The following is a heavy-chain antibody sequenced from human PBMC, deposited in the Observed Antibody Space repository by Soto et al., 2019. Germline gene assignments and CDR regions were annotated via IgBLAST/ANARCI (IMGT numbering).Heavy chain of an antibody. CDR2: ISDSGVSA. CDR1: GFTFSSYA. D-gene: IGHD6-19*01. V-gene: IGHV3-23*01. Sequence: EVQLLESGGGLVQPGGSLRLSCAASGFTFSSYAMSWVRQAPGKGLEWVSGISDSGVSAYYADSVKGRFTISRDNSKNRLYVQMNSLRVEDTAVYYCAKRVYSSGWTGGFEYWGQGTLVTVSS. CDR3: AKRVYSSGWTGGFEY. J-gene: IGHJ4*02.